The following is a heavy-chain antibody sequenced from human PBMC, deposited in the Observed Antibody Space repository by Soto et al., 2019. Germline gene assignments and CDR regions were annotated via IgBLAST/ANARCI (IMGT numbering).Heavy chain of an antibody. D-gene: IGHD3-16*02. CDR2: ISGSGGST. CDR1: GFTFSSYT. V-gene: IGHV3-23*01. CDR3: AKGWIMITFGGVIPFDY. Sequence: GGSLRLSCAASGFTFSSYTMSWVRQAPGKGLEWVSAISGSGGSTYYADSVKGRFTISRDNSKNTLYLQMNSLRAEDTAVYYCAKGWIMITFGGVIPFDYWGQGTLVTVSS. J-gene: IGHJ4*02.